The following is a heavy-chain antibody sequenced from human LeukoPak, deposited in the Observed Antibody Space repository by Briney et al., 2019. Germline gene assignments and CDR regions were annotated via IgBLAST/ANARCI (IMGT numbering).Heavy chain of an antibody. CDR3: ATNRVDTALFGRWFDP. CDR2: FDPEDGET. V-gene: IGHV1-24*01. CDR1: GYTLTELS. J-gene: IGHJ5*02. D-gene: IGHD5-18*01. Sequence: ASVKVSCKVSGYTLTELSMHWVRQAPGKGLEWRGGFDPEDGETIYAQKFQGRVTMTEDTSTDTAYMELSSLRSEDTAVYYCATNRVDTALFGRWFDPWGQGTLVTVSS.